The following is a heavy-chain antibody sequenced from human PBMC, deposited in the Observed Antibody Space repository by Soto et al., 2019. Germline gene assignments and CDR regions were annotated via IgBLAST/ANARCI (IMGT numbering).Heavy chain of an antibody. Sequence: SETLSLTCTVSGGSISSYYWSWIRQPPGKGLEWIGYIYYSGSTNYNPSLKSRVTISVDTSKNQFSLKLSSVTAADTAVYYCARLGTACGGRCYDPVDNWFDPWCQGTLVTVSS. CDR3: ARLGTACGGRCYDPVDNWFDP. CDR2: IYYSGST. V-gene: IGHV4-59*01. J-gene: IGHJ5*02. D-gene: IGHD2-15*01. CDR1: GGSISSYY.